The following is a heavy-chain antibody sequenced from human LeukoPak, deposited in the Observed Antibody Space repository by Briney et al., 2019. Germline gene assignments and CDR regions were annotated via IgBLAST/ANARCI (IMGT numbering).Heavy chain of an antibody. Sequence: SGGSLRLSCVASGFTFSSYWMSWVRQAPGKGLEWVASIKHDGSEKYYVDSVRGRFTISRDNTKNLLYLQMSSLRAEDTAVYYCATDRGWRTSGYYLYYFEYWGQGTLVTFSS. D-gene: IGHD3-3*01. CDR1: GFTFSSYW. CDR2: IKHDGSEK. J-gene: IGHJ4*02. V-gene: IGHV3-7*01. CDR3: ATDRGWRTSGYYLYYFEY.